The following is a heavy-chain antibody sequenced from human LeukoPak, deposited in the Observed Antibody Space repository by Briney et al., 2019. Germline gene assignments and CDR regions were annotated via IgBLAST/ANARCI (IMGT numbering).Heavy chain of an antibody. D-gene: IGHD2-2*02. CDR2: ISSSSNYI. CDR1: GFTFSSYS. J-gene: IGHJ5*02. CDR3: ARGSIPMGDFGFDP. Sequence: GGSLRLSCAASGFTFSSYSMNWVRQAPGKGLEWVSSISSSSNYIYYADSVKGRFTISRDNAKNSLYLQMNSLTVEDTAVYYCARGSIPMGDFGFDPWGQGTLVTVSS. V-gene: IGHV3-21*04.